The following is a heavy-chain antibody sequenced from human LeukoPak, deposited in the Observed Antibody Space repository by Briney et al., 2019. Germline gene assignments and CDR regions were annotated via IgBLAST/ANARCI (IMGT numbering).Heavy chain of an antibody. CDR1: GFTLNSYS. CDR2: ISSSSSYI. J-gene: IGHJ4*02. Sequence: GGSLRLSCTVSGFTLNSYSMNWVRQAPGKGLEWVSSISSSSSYIYYADSVKGRFTISRDNAKNSLYLQMNSLRAEDTALYYCARDVYCSGGSCYPLPDYWGQGTLVTVSS. D-gene: IGHD2-15*01. CDR3: ARDVYCSGGSCYPLPDY. V-gene: IGHV3-21*01.